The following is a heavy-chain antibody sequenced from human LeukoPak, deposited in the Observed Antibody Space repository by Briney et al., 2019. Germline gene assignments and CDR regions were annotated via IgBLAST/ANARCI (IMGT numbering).Heavy chain of an antibody. CDR2: INTNTGNP. J-gene: IGHJ4*02. CDR1: GYTFTSYA. V-gene: IGHV7-4-1*02. D-gene: IGHD2-21*02. CDR3: ARDPLSYCGGDCYSNFDY. Sequence: ASVKVPCKASGYTFTSYAMNWVRQAPGRGLEWMGWINTNTGNPTYAQGFTGRFVFSLDTSVSTAYLQISSLKAEDTAVYYCARDPLSYCGGDCYSNFDYWGQGTLVTVSS.